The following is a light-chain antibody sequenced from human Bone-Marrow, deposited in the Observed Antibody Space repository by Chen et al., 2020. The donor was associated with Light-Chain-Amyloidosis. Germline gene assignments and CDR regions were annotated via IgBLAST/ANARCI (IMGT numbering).Light chain of an antibody. J-gene: IGLJ2*01. V-gene: IGLV2-14*01. CDR3: TSYTSSNTIL. CDR1: RSACGGYNY. CDR2: EVS. Sequence: QTALTQPASVFGSPGPSITSSCTGPRSACGGYNYVSWYQHSPGKAPKLIIYEVSKRPSVASNRFSGSKSGNTASLTISGLQAEDETDYYCTSYTSSNTILFGGGTKLTVL.